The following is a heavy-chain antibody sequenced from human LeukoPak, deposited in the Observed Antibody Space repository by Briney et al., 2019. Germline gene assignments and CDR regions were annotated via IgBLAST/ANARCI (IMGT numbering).Heavy chain of an antibody. J-gene: IGHJ5*02. CDR3: ARAASGSYSWFDP. CDR2: IYSDGTT. CDR1: GFTVSGNY. Sequence: GGSLRLSCAASGFTVSGNYMSWVRQAPGKGLEWVSVIYSDGTTYYADSVKGRFTISRDNSKNTLYLQMNSLRAEDTAVYYCARAASGSYSWFDPWGQGTLVTVSS. D-gene: IGHD3-10*01. V-gene: IGHV3-66*02.